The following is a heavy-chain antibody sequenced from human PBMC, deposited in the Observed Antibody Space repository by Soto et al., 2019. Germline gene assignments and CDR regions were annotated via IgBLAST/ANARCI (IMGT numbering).Heavy chain of an antibody. J-gene: IGHJ2*01. CDR2: IIPMFGTT. CDR3: ARVVTVVKSFHYWYFDL. CDR1: GGTFSSYA. D-gene: IGHD2-15*01. Sequence: QVQLVQSGAEVKKPGSSVKVSCKASGGTFSSYAISWVRQAPGQGLEWMGGIIPMFGTTNYAQKFQGRVTSTADESTSTAYMELSSLRSEDTAVYYCARVVTVVKSFHYWYFDLWGRGTLVTVSS. V-gene: IGHV1-69*12.